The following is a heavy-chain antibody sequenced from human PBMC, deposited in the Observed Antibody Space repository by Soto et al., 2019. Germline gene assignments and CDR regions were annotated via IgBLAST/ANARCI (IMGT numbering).Heavy chain of an antibody. D-gene: IGHD3-10*01. CDR1: GGTFSSYA. Sequence: AASVKVSCKASGGTFSSYAISWVRQAPGQGLEWMGGIIPIFGTANYAQKFQGRVTITADESTSTAYMELSSLRSEDTAVYYCARRLRRDYYGSGVSWFDPWGQGTLVTV. CDR2: IIPIFGTA. J-gene: IGHJ5*02. CDR3: ARRLRRDYYGSGVSWFDP. V-gene: IGHV1-69*13.